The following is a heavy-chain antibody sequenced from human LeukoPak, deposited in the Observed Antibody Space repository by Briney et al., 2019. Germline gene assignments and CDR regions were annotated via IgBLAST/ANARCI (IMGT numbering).Heavy chain of an antibody. J-gene: IGHJ4*02. V-gene: IGHV4-34*01. CDR3: ARGDYHDDNVVGIDY. Sequence: SETLSLTCAVYGGSFSGYYWSWIRQPPGNGLEGIGEINHSGSTNYNPSLKSRVTISVDTSKNQFSLKLSSVTAADTAVYYCARGDYHDDNVVGIDYWGQGTLVTVSS. CDR2: INHSGST. D-gene: IGHD4-11*01. CDR1: GGSFSGYY.